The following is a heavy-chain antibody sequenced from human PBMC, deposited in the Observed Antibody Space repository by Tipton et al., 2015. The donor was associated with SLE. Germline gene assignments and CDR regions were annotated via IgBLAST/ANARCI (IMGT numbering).Heavy chain of an antibody. Sequence: TLSLTCTVSGGSISSYYWSWIRQPPGKGLEWIGYIYYSGSTNYNPSLKSRVTISVDTSKNQFSLNLTSVTAADTAVYYCARRKSSWTYYFDYWGQGTLVTVSS. V-gene: IGHV4-59*08. CDR2: IYYSGST. D-gene: IGHD6-13*01. CDR1: GGSISSYY. J-gene: IGHJ4*02. CDR3: ARRKSSWTYYFDY.